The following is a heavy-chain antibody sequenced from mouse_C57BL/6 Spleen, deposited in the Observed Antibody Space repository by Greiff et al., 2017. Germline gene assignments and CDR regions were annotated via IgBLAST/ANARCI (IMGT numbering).Heavy chain of an antibody. D-gene: IGHD1-1*01. V-gene: IGHV1-80*01. J-gene: IGHJ4*01. CDR1: GYAFSSYW. CDR2: IYPGDGDT. CDR3: ASRSGSSYVGAMDY. Sequence: VQGVESGAELVKPGASVKISCKASGYAFSSYWMNWVKQRPGQGLEWIGQIYPGDGDTNYNGKFKGKATLTADKSSSTAYMQLSSLTSEDSAVYFCASRSGSSYVGAMDYWGQGTSVTVSS.